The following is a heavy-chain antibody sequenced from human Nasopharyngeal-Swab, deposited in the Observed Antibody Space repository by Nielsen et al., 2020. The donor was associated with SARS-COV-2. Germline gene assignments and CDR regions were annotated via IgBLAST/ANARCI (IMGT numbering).Heavy chain of an antibody. Sequence: GESLKISCAASGFTFSSYGMHWVRQAPGKGLEWVAVIWYDGSNKYYADSVKGRFTISRDNSKNTLYLQMNGLRAEDTAVYYCARGCVLTGPSCYYYGMDVWGQGTTVTVSS. CDR1: GFTFSSYG. V-gene: IGHV3-33*01. CDR3: ARGCVLTGPSCYYYGMDV. D-gene: IGHD3-9*01. J-gene: IGHJ6*02. CDR2: IWYDGSNK.